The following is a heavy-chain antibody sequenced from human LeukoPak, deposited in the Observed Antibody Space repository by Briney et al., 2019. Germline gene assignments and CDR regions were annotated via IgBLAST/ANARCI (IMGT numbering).Heavy chain of an antibody. J-gene: IGHJ4*02. V-gene: IGHV3-7*03. D-gene: IGHD3-9*01. CDR2: IKQDGSEK. Sequence: GGSLRLSCAASGFTFSSYSMNWVRQAPGKGLEWVANIKQDGSEKYYVDSVKGRFTISRDNAKNSLYLQMNSLRAEDTAVYYCAREAREYYDILTGYYTPPNFDYWGQGTLVTVSS. CDR3: AREAREYYDILTGYYTPPNFDY. CDR1: GFTFSSYS.